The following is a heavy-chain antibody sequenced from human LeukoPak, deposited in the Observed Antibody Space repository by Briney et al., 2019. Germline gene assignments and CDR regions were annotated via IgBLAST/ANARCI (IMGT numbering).Heavy chain of an antibody. J-gene: IGHJ4*02. CDR3: AKDPGYYILYYFDY. Sequence: GGSLRLSCAASGFTFSSYAMSWVRQAPGKGLDWVSAISGSGGSTYYADSVKGRFTISRDNSKNTLYLQMNSLRAEDTAVYYCAKDPGYYILYYFDYWGQGTLVTVSS. CDR1: GFTFSSYA. CDR2: ISGSGGST. D-gene: IGHD3-10*01. V-gene: IGHV3-23*01.